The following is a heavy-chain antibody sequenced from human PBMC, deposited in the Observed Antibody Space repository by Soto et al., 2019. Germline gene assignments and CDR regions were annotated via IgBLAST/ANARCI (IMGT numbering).Heavy chain of an antibody. Sequence: QVQLVESGGGVVQPGRSLRLSCAASGFTFSSYGMHWVRQAPGKGLEWVAVISYDGSNKYYADSVKGRFTISRDNSKNPLYLQMNSLRAEDTAVYYCVLVGATLHFDYWGQGTLVTVSS. CDR1: GFTFSSYG. V-gene: IGHV3-30*03. CDR2: ISYDGSNK. D-gene: IGHD1-26*01. CDR3: VLVGATLHFDY. J-gene: IGHJ4*02.